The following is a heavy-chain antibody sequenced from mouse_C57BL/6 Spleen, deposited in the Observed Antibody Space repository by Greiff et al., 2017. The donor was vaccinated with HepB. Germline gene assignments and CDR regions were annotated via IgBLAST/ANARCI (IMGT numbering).Heavy chain of an antibody. D-gene: IGHD1-1*01. J-gene: IGHJ1*03. CDR1: GYSITSGYY. Sequence: EVKLQESGPGLVKPSQSLSLTCSVTGYSITSGYYWNWIRQFPGNKLEWMGYISYDGSNNYNPSLKNRISITRDTSKNQFFLKLNSVTTEDTATYYCARGRASKGAHGSWYFDVWGTGTTVTVSS. V-gene: IGHV3-6*01. CDR3: ARGRASKGAHGSWYFDV. CDR2: ISYDGSN.